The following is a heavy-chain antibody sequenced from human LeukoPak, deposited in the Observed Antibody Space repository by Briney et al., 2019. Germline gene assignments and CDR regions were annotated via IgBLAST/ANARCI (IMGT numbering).Heavy chain of an antibody. D-gene: IGHD2-2*02. CDR1: GFTFSSYA. Sequence: GGSLRLSCAASGFTFSSYAMSWVRQAPGKGLEWVSAISDSGGSTYYADSVKGRFTISRDNSKNTLYLQMNSLRAEDTAVYYCAKGMRHCDSTSCYSFHPPDYWGQGTLVSVSS. CDR2: ISDSGGST. V-gene: IGHV3-23*01. CDR3: AKGMRHCDSTSCYSFHPPDY. J-gene: IGHJ4*02.